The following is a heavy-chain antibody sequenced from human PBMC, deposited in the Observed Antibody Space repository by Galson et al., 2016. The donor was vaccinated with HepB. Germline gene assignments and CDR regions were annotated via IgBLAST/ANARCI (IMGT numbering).Heavy chain of an antibody. V-gene: IGHV3-9*01. CDR1: GFTFDDYA. J-gene: IGHJ4*02. D-gene: IGHD3-22*01. CDR3: AKTYIRTRRSGYYAH. Sequence: SLRLSCAASGFTFDDYAMHWVRQAPGKGLEWVSGISWNSGSIGYADSVKGRFTISRDNAKNSLYLQMNSLRAEDTALYYCAKTYIRTRRSGYYAHWGQGTLVTVSS. CDR2: ISWNSGSI.